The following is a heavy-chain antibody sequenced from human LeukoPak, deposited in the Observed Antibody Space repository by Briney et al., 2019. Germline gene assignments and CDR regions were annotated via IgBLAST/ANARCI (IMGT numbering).Heavy chain of an antibody. CDR1: GGSFSGYY. Sequence: SETLSLTCAVYGGSFSGYYWSWIRQPPGKGLEWIGEINHSGSTNYNPSLKSRVTISVDTSKNQFSLKLSSVTAADTAVYYCARDSSGWPGYNWFDPWGQGTLVTVSS. V-gene: IGHV4-34*01. CDR2: INHSGST. D-gene: IGHD6-19*01. CDR3: ARDSSGWPGYNWFDP. J-gene: IGHJ5*02.